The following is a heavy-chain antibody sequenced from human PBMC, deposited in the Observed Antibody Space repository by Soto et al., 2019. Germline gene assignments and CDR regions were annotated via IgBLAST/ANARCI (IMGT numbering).Heavy chain of an antibody. CDR1: GFRFSSYS. Sequence: GGSLGLSCADSGFRFSSYSMSWVRQTPGKGLEWVAAITATGDRTYYADSVTGRFTISRDNSKKTHYLQMTSLRAEDTAMYYCPRMTGSSDYSGQ. V-gene: IGHV3-23*01. J-gene: IGHJ4*02. D-gene: IGHD2-8*01. CDR2: ITATGDRT. CDR3: PRMTGSSDY.